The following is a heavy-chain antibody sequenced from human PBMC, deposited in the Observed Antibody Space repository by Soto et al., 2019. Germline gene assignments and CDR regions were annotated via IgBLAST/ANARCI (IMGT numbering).Heavy chain of an antibody. Sequence: QVQLVQSGAEVRKPGSSVKVSCEASGGSFNNFVISWLRQAPGQGLVWMGGIIPNYEAANYAQKFRGRLTITADKATNTAYMELNSLRPEDTATYFCARYWNAGTLYGAFDIWGQGTTVIVS. D-gene: IGHD4-17*01. CDR3: ARYWNAGTLYGAFDI. J-gene: IGHJ3*02. CDR1: GGSFNNFV. CDR2: IIPNYEAA. V-gene: IGHV1-69*06.